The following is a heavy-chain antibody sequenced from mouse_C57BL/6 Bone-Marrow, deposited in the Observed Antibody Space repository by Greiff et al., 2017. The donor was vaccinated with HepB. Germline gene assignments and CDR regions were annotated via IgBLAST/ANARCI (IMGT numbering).Heavy chain of an antibody. D-gene: IGHD1-1*01. CDR3: ASGGSSSFAY. Sequence: QVQLQQSGAELVRPGTSVKVSCKASGYAFTNYLIEWVKQRPGQGLEWIGVINPGGGGTNYNEKFKGKATLTADKSSSTAYMQLSSLTSEDSAVYFCASGGSSSFAYWGQGTLVTVSA. CDR2: INPGGGGT. J-gene: IGHJ3*01. CDR1: GYAFTNYL. V-gene: IGHV1-54*01.